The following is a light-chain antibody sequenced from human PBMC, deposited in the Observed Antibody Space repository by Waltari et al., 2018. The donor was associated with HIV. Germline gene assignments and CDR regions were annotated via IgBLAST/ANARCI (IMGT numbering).Light chain of an antibody. CDR3: QQCYNNPRT. Sequence: ATRMTQSPSSLSASTGDKVNITCRASQDIGNYLAWYQQKPGKAPKLLIYGASTLQSGVPPRFSGSGSGTDFTLTINCLQSEDFATYFCQQCYNNPRTFGQGTKVEIK. CDR1: QDIGNY. V-gene: IGKV1-8*01. J-gene: IGKJ1*01. CDR2: GAS.